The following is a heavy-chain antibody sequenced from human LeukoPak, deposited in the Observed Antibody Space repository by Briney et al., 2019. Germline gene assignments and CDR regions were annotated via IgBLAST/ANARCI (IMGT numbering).Heavy chain of an antibody. CDR3: ARHSKTTVAATVSYPMDV. CDR1: GGSISSYY. J-gene: IGHJ6*02. Sequence: PSETLSLTCTVSGGSISSYYWSWIRQPPGKALEWVAYIHYSGDTTYNPSLKSRVTISLDTSENQFSLKLSSVTAADTAVYYCARHSKTTVAATVSYPMDVWGQGSTVTVSS. CDR2: IHYSGDT. V-gene: IGHV4-59*08. D-gene: IGHD6-19*01.